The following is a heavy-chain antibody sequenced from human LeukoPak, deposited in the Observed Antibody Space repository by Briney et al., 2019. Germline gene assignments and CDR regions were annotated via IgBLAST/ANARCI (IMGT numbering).Heavy chain of an antibody. J-gene: IGHJ6*02. CDR3: ARNNGMDV. V-gene: IGHV3-7*03. CDR2: VNRDGSET. Sequence: GGSLRLSCVASGFALSSHWMTWVRQVPGRGPEWVANVNRDGSETYYLDSVKGRFTISKDNAKNSLYLQMNSLRAEDTALYHCARNNGMDVWGQGTTVIVSS. CDR1: GFALSSHW.